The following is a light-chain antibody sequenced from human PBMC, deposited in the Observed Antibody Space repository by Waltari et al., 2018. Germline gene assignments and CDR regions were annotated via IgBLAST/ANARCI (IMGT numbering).Light chain of an antibody. V-gene: IGKV1-6*02. CDR3: LQDYNSWT. CDR2: SAS. CDR1: QDIRND. Sequence: AIQMTQSPSSLSASVGDRVTITCRANQDIRNDLAWYQQKPGKAPHLLIYSASNLQSGVPSRFSGGGFGTDFTLTISGLQAEDFATYYCLQDYNSWTFGQGTKVEI. J-gene: IGKJ1*01.